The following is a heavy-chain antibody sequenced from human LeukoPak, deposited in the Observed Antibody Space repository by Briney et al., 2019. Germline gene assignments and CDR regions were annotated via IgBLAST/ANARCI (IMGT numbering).Heavy chain of an antibody. Sequence: EASVKVSCKASGYSFTIYNINWVRQAPGQGLEWMGMINPSDGATTYAQRFQGRLTMTRDMSTTTVYMDLRSLRSEDTAVYFCARGEGGGLGGNVGGLFATYYTYFYMDVWGRGTMVTVSS. V-gene: IGHV1-46*01. CDR3: ARGEGGGLGGNVGGLFATYYTYFYMDV. J-gene: IGHJ6*03. CDR2: INPSDGAT. D-gene: IGHD3-16*01. CDR1: GYSFTIYN.